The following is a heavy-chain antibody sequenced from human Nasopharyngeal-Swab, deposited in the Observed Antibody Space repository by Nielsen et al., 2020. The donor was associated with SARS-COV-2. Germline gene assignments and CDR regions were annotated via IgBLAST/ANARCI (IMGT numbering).Heavy chain of an antibody. D-gene: IGHD3-3*01. Sequence: GESLKISCASSGFIFSSYALNLVRQAPGKGLEWVSHISVSGAAIHYGDSVRGRFTISRDNAKKPVYLQMSSLRAEDTAVYYCARRNDFGGPHQFYFEYWGQGSLDTVYS. J-gene: IGHJ4*02. CDR3: ARRNDFGGPHQFYFEY. CDR2: ISVSGAAI. CDR1: GFIFSSYA. V-gene: IGHV3-48*03.